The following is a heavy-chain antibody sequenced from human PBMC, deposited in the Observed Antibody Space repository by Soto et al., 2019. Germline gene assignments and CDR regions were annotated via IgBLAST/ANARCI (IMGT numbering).Heavy chain of an antibody. Sequence: SETLSLTCNVSGRSINSYYWSWVRQPPGKGLEWIGYIYDSGITSYNPSLKSRVTMSAGTSKNQFSLKLTSVTGADTAVYYCARTYDSNGYANEFDSWGQGILVTSPQ. J-gene: IGHJ4*02. V-gene: IGHV4-59*01. CDR2: IYDSGIT. CDR3: ARTYDSNGYANEFDS. D-gene: IGHD3-22*01. CDR1: GRSINSYY.